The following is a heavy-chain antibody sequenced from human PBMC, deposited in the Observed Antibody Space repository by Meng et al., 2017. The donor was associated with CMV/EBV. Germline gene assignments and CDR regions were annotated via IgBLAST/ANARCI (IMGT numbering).Heavy chain of an antibody. Sequence: LSLTCAASGFTFSDYYMSWIRQAPGKGLEWVANIKQDGSEKYYVDSVKGRFTISRDNAKNSLYLQMNSLRAEDTALYYCARRSIEGRRWLQLPHFDYWGQGTLVTVSS. V-gene: IGHV3-7*03. CDR2: IKQDGSEK. CDR1: GFTFSDYY. CDR3: ARRSIEGRRWLQLPHFDY. J-gene: IGHJ4*02. D-gene: IGHD5-24*01.